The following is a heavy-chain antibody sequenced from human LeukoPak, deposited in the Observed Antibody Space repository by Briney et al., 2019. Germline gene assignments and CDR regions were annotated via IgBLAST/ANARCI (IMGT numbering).Heavy chain of an antibody. CDR1: GDSISRGSYY. D-gene: IGHD2-2*01. CDR3: ARHRLGYCISTSCPNYGMDV. Sequence: SETLSLTCTVSGDSISRGSYYWGWIRQPPGKGLEWIGSIYYSGNTHYKPSLESRVTISVDTSKNQFSLKLSSVTAADTAVYYCARHRLGYCISTSCPNYGMDVWGQGTTVTVSS. J-gene: IGHJ6*02. CDR2: IYYSGNT. V-gene: IGHV4-39*01.